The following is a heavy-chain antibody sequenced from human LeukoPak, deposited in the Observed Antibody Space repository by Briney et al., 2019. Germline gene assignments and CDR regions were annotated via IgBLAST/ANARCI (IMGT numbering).Heavy chain of an antibody. V-gene: IGHV1-2*02. Sequence: ASVKVSCKASGYTFTGYYMHWVRQAPGQGLEWMGWINPNSGGTNYAQKVQGRVTMTRDTSISTAYMELSRLRSDDTAVYYCARDRAIFGVNRAGAAWFDPWGQGTLVTVSS. CDR1: GYTFTGYY. J-gene: IGHJ5*02. D-gene: IGHD3-3*01. CDR2: INPNSGGT. CDR3: ARDRAIFGVNRAGAAWFDP.